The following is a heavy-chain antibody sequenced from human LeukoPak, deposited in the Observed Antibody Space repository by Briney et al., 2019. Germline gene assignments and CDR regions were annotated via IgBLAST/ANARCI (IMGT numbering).Heavy chain of an antibody. V-gene: IGHV3-7*03. CDR1: GFTFSSYW. CDR2: IKQDGGEK. D-gene: IGHD3-16*01. Sequence: GGSLRLSCAASGFTFSSYWMSWVRQAPGKGLEWVAKIKQDGGEKYYVDSVKGRFTVSRDNAKNSLFLQMDSLRAEDTAVYYCAGGAGWLIDYWGQGTLVTVSS. J-gene: IGHJ4*02. CDR3: AGGAGWLIDY.